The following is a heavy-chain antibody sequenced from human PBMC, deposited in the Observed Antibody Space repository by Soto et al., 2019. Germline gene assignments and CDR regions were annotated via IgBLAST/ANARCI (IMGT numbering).Heavy chain of an antibody. CDR2: IWYDGNHE. J-gene: IGHJ6*02. V-gene: IGHV3-33*01. Sequence: QVQLVESGGGVVQPGRSLRLSCAASGFTFTNYGIHWVRQAPGKGLEWVAVIWYDGNHEFYADSVRGRFTISRDNSKNVVYLQMITLRAEDTAVYYCARGTFSNHNGMDVWGQGTAVTVSS. D-gene: IGHD4-4*01. CDR3: ARGTFSNHNGMDV. CDR1: GFTFTNYG.